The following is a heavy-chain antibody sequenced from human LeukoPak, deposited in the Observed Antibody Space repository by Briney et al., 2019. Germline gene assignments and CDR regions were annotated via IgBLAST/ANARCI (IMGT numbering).Heavy chain of an antibody. CDR2: ISASDGDT. Sequence: GGSLRLSCAASGFTFRSYGMSWVRQAPGKGLEWLSTISASDGDTHYADSVKGRFTISRDNSKDTLYLQLNRLRAEDTAVYYCARSEDGDYYWGQGTLVTVSS. CDR1: GFTFRSYG. V-gene: IGHV3-23*01. CDR3: ARSEDGDYY. D-gene: IGHD4-17*01. J-gene: IGHJ4*02.